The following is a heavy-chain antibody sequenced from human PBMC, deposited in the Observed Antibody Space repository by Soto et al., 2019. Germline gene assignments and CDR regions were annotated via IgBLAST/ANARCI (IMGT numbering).Heavy chain of an antibody. CDR3: AAWRAEWLLPLGAFDI. Sequence: AASVKVSCKASGFTFTSSAVQWVRQARGQRLEWIGWIVVGSGNTNYAQKFQERVTITRDMSTSTAYMELSSLRSEDTAVYYCAAWRAEWLLPLGAFDIWGQGTMVTVSS. CDR1: GFTFTSSA. V-gene: IGHV1-58*01. CDR2: IVVGSGNT. D-gene: IGHD3-22*01. J-gene: IGHJ3*02.